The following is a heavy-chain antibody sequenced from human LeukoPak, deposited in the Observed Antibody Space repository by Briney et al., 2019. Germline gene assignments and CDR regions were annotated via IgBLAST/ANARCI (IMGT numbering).Heavy chain of an antibody. J-gene: IGHJ3*02. D-gene: IGHD4-17*01. Sequence: ASVKVSCKVSGYTPTELSMHWVRQAPGKGLEWMGGFDPEDGETIYAQKFQGRVTMTEDTSTDTAYMELSSLRSEDTAVYYYANANYRVAFDIWGQGTMVTVSS. CDR2: FDPEDGET. CDR1: GYTPTELS. V-gene: IGHV1-24*01. CDR3: ANANYRVAFDI.